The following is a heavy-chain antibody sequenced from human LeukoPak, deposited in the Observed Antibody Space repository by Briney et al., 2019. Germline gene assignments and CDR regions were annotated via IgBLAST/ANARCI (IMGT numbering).Heavy chain of an antibody. J-gene: IGHJ4*02. CDR3: ARDCLNQQQLARLISRNDY. CDR2: IKQDGSEK. V-gene: IGHV3-7*01. CDR1: GFTFSSYW. D-gene: IGHD6-13*01. Sequence: GGSLRLSCAASGFTFSSYWMSWVRQAPGKGLEWVANIKQDGSEKYYVDSVKGRFTVSRDNAKNSLYLQMNSLRAEDTVVYYCARDCLNQQQLARLISRNDYWGQGTLVTVSS.